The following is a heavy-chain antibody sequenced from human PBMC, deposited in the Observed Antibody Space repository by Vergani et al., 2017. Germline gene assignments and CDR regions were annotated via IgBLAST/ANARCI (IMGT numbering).Heavy chain of an antibody. CDR1: GFTFSSYA. D-gene: IGHD7-27*01. CDR2: ISGSGGST. Sequence: VQLVESGGGLVKPGGSLRLSCAASGFTFSSYAMSWVRQAPGKGLEWVSAISGSGGSTYYADSVKGRFTISRDNSKNALYLQMNSLRAEDTAVYYCAKAPGVRGMHFDYWGQGTLVTVSS. V-gene: IGHV3-23*04. CDR3: AKAPGVRGMHFDY. J-gene: IGHJ4*02.